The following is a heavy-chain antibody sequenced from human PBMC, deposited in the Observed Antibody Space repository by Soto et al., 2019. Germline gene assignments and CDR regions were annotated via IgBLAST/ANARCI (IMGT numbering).Heavy chain of an antibody. J-gene: IGHJ6*04. Sequence: EVQLVESGGGLVQPGGSLRLACAASGFTFSSYWMHWVRQAPGKGLVWISRIIRDGSSTNYADSVKGRFTISRDNAKNTLYLEINSLRGDDTAVYFCGRGGSGIYCMDICGKGNTVIVSS. D-gene: IGHD6-13*01. CDR2: IIRDGSST. CDR3: GRGGSGIYCMDI. V-gene: IGHV3-74*01. CDR1: GFTFSSYW.